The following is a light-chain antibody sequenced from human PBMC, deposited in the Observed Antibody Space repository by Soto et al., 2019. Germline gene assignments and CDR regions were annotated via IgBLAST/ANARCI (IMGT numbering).Light chain of an antibody. CDR3: QQYKRLIT. J-gene: IGKJ5*01. V-gene: IGKV1-33*01. Sequence: DIQMTQSPSSLSASVGDSVTITCQASQDISNYLNWYQQKPGKAPKLLIYDASNLETGVPSRFSGSGSGTDFTFAITSLQHEDIATYYCQQYKRLITFGQGTRLEIK. CDR1: QDISNY. CDR2: DAS.